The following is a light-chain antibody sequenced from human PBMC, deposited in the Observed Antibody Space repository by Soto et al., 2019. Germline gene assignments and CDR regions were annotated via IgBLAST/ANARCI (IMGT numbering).Light chain of an antibody. CDR3: QQSSSTPQT. CDR2: VAS. V-gene: IGKV1-39*01. CDR1: QSVGTY. Sequence: DIQMTQSPSSLSASVGDRVTITCRASQSVGTYLSWYQQKQGKAPKLLINVASTLQSGVPSRFSGSGSGTDFTLAISILQPEDFATYYCQQSSSTPQTFCGGTKVDIK. J-gene: IGKJ4*01.